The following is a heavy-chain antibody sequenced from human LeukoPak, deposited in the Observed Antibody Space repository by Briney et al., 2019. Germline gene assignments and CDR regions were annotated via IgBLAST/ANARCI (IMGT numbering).Heavy chain of an antibody. J-gene: IGHJ4*02. CDR2: ISSSSSYI. CDR3: AKSLSRRMYGSGWQPDY. Sequence: PGGSLRLSCAASGFTFSSYTMNWVRQAPGKGLEWVSSISSSSSYINYADSVKGRFTISRDNSKNTLYLQMNSLRAEDTAVYYCAKSLSRRMYGSGWQPDYWGRGTLVTVSS. V-gene: IGHV3-21*01. CDR1: GFTFSSYT. D-gene: IGHD6-19*01.